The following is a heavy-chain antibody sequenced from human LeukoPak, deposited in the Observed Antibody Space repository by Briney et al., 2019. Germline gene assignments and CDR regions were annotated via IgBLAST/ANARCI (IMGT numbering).Heavy chain of an antibody. D-gene: IGHD3-10*01. CDR2: FDPEDGET. J-gene: IGHJ4*02. Sequence: GASVKVSCKVSGYTLTELSMHWVRQAPGKGLEWMGGFDPEDGETIYAQKFQGRVTMTEDTSTDTAYMELRSLRSDDTAVYYCARDSRHYYGSGSYPRGDYWGQGTLVTVSS. CDR3: ARDSRHYYGSGSYPRGDY. V-gene: IGHV1-24*01. CDR1: GYTLTELS.